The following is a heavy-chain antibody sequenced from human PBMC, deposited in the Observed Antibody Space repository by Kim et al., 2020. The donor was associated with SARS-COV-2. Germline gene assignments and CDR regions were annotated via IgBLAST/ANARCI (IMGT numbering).Heavy chain of an antibody. CDR2: ISYDGSNK. CDR3: ARAYRPDKRGSYSRLAVPVDY. Sequence: GGSLRLSCAASGFTFSSYAMHWVRQAPGKGLEWVAVISYDGSNKYYADSVKGRFTISRDNSKNTLYLQMNSLRAEDTAVYYCARAYRPDKRGSYSRLAVPVDYWGQGTLVTVSS. CDR1: GFTFSSYA. J-gene: IGHJ4*02. V-gene: IGHV3-30*04. D-gene: IGHD1-26*01.